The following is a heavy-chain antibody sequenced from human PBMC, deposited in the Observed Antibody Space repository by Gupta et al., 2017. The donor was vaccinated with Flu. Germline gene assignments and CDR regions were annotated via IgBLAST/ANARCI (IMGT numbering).Heavy chain of an antibody. V-gene: IGHV3-15*01. Sequence: EGQVVESGGGSVEPGGSFRLSCAASGFNFTAAWINWVRQAPGKGLEWIGRSKSKDDGGTIDYAAPVKGRFTVSRDDSKKMLYLQMDSLKNEDTGVYYCTTLLRWGQGTRVSVSS. D-gene: IGHD1-26*01. J-gene: IGHJ4*02. CDR2: SKSKDDGGTI. CDR3: TTLLR. CDR1: GFNFTAAW.